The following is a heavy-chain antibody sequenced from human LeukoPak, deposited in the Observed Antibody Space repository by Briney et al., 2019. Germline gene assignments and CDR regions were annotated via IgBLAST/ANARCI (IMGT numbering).Heavy chain of an antibody. CDR1: GFTSSSYA. J-gene: IGHJ4*02. CDR3: AKTRPLDSSSWSHGDY. V-gene: IGHV3-23*01. Sequence: TGGSLRLSCAASGFTSSSYAMSWVRQAPGKGLEWVSAISGSGDSTYYGDSVKGRFTISRDNSKNTLYLQMNSLRAEDTAVYYCAKTRPLDSSSWSHGDYWGQGTLVTVSS. D-gene: IGHD6-13*01. CDR2: ISGSGDST.